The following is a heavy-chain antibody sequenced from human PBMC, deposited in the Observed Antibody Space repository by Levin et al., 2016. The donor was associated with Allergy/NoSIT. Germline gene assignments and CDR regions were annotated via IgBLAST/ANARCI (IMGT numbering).Heavy chain of an antibody. D-gene: IGHD6-19*01. J-gene: IGHJ6*02. Sequence: WIRQPPGKGLEWVSSISSSSSYIYYADSVKGRFTISRDNAKNSLYLQMNSLRAEDTAVYYCARLIAVAGKSYYYYGMDVWGQGTTVTVSS. V-gene: IGHV3-21*01. CDR2: ISSSSSYI. CDR3: ARLIAVAGKSYYYYGMDV.